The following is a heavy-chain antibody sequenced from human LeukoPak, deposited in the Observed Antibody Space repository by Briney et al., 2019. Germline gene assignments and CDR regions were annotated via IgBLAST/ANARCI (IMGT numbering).Heavy chain of an antibody. CDR3: ARHGSGRYYPAEGRVDY. CDR1: GYGFTSYY. J-gene: IGHJ4*02. CDR2: INPSVGGT. D-gene: IGHD3-10*01. Sequence: AASVKASCKAFGYGFTSYYIHWVRQAPGQGLEWMGIINPSVGGTTYARKFQGRVTMTRDTSTSTVYMELSSLRSEDTAVYYCARHGSGRYYPAEGRVDYWGQGTLVTVSS. V-gene: IGHV1-46*03.